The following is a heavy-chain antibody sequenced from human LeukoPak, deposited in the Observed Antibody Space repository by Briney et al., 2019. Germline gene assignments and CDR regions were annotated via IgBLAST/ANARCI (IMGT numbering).Heavy chain of an antibody. CDR3: ARDTVEMATNDAFDI. CDR2: ISTYNGST. CDR1: DYTFTSYG. Sequence: GASAKVSCKASDYTFTSYGISWVRQAPGQGLEWMGWISTYNGSTNYAQKFQGRVTMTTDTSTSTVYMELRSLRSDDTAVYYCARDTVEMATNDAFDIWGQGTMVTVSS. V-gene: IGHV1-18*01. J-gene: IGHJ3*02. D-gene: IGHD5-24*01.